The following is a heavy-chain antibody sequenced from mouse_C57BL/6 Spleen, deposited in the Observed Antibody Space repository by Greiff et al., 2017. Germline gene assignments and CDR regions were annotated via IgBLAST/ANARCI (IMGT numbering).Heavy chain of an antibody. J-gene: IGHJ1*03. Sequence: QVQLQQSGPELVKPGASVKISCKASGYAFSSSWMNWVKQRPGKGLEWIGRFYPGDGDTNYNGKFKGKATLTADKSSSTAYMQLSSLTSEDSAVYFCARHLITTVVPGYFEVWGTGTTVT. CDR2: FYPGDGDT. D-gene: IGHD1-1*01. CDR1: GYAFSSSW. V-gene: IGHV1-82*01. CDR3: ARHLITTVVPGYFEV.